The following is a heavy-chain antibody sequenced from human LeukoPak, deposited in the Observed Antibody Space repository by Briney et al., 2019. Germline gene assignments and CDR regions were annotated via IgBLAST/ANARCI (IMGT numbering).Heavy chain of an antibody. Sequence: ASVKVSCKASGFTFTGHYMHWVRQAPGQGLEWMGWINGNSGATNYARNFQDRVTLTRDTSISTVYMELSRLRIDDTAVYYCARDEAAAGSFDYWGQGTLVTVSS. D-gene: IGHD6-13*01. CDR3: ARDEAAAGSFDY. V-gene: IGHV1-2*02. J-gene: IGHJ4*02. CDR2: INGNSGAT. CDR1: GFTFTGHY.